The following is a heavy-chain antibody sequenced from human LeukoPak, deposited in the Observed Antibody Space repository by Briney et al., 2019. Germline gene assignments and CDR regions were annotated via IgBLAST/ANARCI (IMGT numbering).Heavy chain of an antibody. CDR1: GYTFTSYG. CDR2: INPNSGGT. V-gene: IGHV1-2*02. J-gene: IGHJ4*02. Sequence: GASVKVSCKASGYTFTSYGISWVRQAPGQGLEWMGWINPNSGGTNYAQKFQGRVTMTRDTSISTAYMELSRLRSDDTAVYYCARVPSQGVAAYWGQGTLVTVSS. D-gene: IGHD3-16*01. CDR3: ARVPSQGVAAY.